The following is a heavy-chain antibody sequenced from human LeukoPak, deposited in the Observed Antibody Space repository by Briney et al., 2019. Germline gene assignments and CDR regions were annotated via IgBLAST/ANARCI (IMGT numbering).Heavy chain of an antibody. V-gene: IGHV3-30*18. J-gene: IGHJ4*02. CDR3: AKHSSSSWYLDY. Sequence: GGSLRLSCAASGFTFSSYAMSWVRQAPGKGLEWVAVISYDGSNKYYADSVKGRFTISRDNSKNTLYLQMNSLRAEDTAVYYCAKHSSSSWYLDYWGQGTLVTVSS. CDR2: ISYDGSNK. CDR1: GFTFSSYA. D-gene: IGHD6-13*01.